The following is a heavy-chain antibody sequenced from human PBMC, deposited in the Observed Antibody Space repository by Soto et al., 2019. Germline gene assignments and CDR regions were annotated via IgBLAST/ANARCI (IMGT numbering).Heavy chain of an antibody. CDR3: VSTSRGDPRDFDY. CDR1: GFTLSDHY. J-gene: IGHJ4*02. V-gene: IGHV3-72*01. CDR2: SRNKANSYTT. D-gene: IGHD3-10*01. Sequence: EVQLVESGGGLVQPGGSLRLSCVVSGFTLSDHYMDWVRQAPGKGLEWVGRSRNKANSYTTEYAASVKGRFTIARDDSKNSLYLQMSSLETEYTAVYYCVSTSRGDPRDFDYWGQGTLVTVSS.